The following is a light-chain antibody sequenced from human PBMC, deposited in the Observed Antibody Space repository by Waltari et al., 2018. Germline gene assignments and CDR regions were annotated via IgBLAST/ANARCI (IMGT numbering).Light chain of an antibody. CDR2: DAS. CDR3: QQYNIYSPQA. J-gene: IGKJ1*01. CDR1: QTIDNY. V-gene: IGKV1-5*01. Sequence: DIQMTQSPSTLSASVGDRVTITCRASQTIDNYLAWYQQKPGDAPKVMIYDASTLETGVPSRFSGSGFGTDFSLTISSLQPDDFATYWCQQYNIYSPQAFGQGTKVEVK.